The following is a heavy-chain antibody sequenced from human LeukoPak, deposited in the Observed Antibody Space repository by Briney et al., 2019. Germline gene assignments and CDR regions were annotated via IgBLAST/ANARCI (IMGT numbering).Heavy chain of an antibody. CDR3: DRGSSYNWNDIDFFDY. CDR2: MNPNSGNT. Sequence: ASVKVSCKTFGYTFTSYDIYWLRQASGHALEWLGWMNPNSGNTGYAHKFQGRVTMTRNAYISKDYIELSRMSSTATDVSYCDRGSSYNWNDIDFFDYWGQGTLVTVSS. J-gene: IGHJ4*02. CDR1: GYTFTSYD. V-gene: IGHV1-8*01. D-gene: IGHD1-1*01.